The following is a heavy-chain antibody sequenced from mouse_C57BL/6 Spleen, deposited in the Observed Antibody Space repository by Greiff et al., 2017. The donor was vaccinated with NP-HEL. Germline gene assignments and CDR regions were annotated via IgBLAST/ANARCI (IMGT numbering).Heavy chain of an antibody. J-gene: IGHJ1*03. CDR2: INPGSGGT. V-gene: IGHV1-54*01. D-gene: IGHD1-1*01. Sequence: VQLQQSGAELVRPGTSVKVSCKASGYAFTNYLIEWVKQRPGQGLEWIGVINPGSGGTNYNEKFKGKATLTADKSSSTAYMQLSSLTSEDSAVYFCARRGVWDYYDGDWYFDVWGTGTTVTVSS. CDR3: ARRGVWDYYDGDWYFDV. CDR1: GYAFTNYL.